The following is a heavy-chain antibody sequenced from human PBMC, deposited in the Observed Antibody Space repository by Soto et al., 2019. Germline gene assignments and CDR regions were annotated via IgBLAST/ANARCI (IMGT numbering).Heavy chain of an antibody. CDR3: ANIRAQLERPPRSDY. Sequence: GGSLRLSCAASGFTFGDYAMSWVRQAPGKGLEWVSTITANDGSTYYADSVKGRFTISRDNSKNTLYLQMNSLRAEDTAIFYCANIRAQLERPPRSDYWGQGTLVTVSS. J-gene: IGHJ4*02. V-gene: IGHV3-23*01. D-gene: IGHD1-1*01. CDR1: GFTFGDYA. CDR2: ITANDGST.